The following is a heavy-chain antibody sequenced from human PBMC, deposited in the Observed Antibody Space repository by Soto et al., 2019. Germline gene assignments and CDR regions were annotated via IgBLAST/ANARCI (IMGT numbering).Heavy chain of an antibody. Sequence: PGGSLRLSCAASGFTFSSYAMHWVRQAPGKGLEYVSAISSNGGSTYYANSVKGRFTISRDNSKNTLYLQMGSLRAEDMAVYYCARDDTTPGYYYYGMDVWGQGTTVTVSS. V-gene: IGHV3-64*01. J-gene: IGHJ6*02. CDR2: ISSNGGST. D-gene: IGHD1-26*01. CDR3: ARDDTTPGYYYYGMDV. CDR1: GFTFSSYA.